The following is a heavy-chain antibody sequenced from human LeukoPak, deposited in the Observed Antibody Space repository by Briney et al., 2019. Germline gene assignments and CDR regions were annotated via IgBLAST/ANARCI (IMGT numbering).Heavy chain of an antibody. CDR1: GFTFSSYA. Sequence: GVSLRLSSSASGFTFSSYAMDWVRQAPGKGLEYISAICSNGGSTYYADSVKGRFTISRDNSKNTLYLQMSSLRAEDTAVYYCVRIGQDYYYYGMDVWGQGTTVTVSS. CDR3: VRIGQDYYYYGMDV. D-gene: IGHD2/OR15-2a*01. V-gene: IGHV3-64D*06. CDR2: ICSNGGST. J-gene: IGHJ6*02.